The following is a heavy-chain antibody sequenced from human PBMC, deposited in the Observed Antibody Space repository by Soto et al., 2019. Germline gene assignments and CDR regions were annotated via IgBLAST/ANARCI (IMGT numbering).Heavy chain of an antibody. CDR2: IYHSGST. V-gene: IGHV4-38-2*01. CDR3: ASIAVAASEYFQH. J-gene: IGHJ1*01. Sequence: SETLSLTCAVSGYSISSGYYWGWIRQPPGKGLEWIGSIYHSGSTYYNPSLKSRVTISVDTSKNQFSLKLSFVTAADTAVYYCASIAVAASEYFQHWGQGTLVTVSS. CDR1: GYSISSGYY. D-gene: IGHD6-19*01.